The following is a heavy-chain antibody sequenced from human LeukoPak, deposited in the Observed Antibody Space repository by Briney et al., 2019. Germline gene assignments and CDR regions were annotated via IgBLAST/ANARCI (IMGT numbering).Heavy chain of an antibody. V-gene: IGHV3-23*01. CDR2: ITGSGGRT. CDR1: GFTFSSYA. CDR3: AKDLNWNYGWGDY. D-gene: IGHD1-7*01. J-gene: IGHJ4*02. Sequence: GGSLRLSCAASGFTFSSYAMNWVRQAPGKGLEWVSAITGSGGRTYYADSVKGRFTISRDNSKKTLYLQMNSLRAEDTAVYYCAKDLNWNYGWGDYWGQGTLVTVSS.